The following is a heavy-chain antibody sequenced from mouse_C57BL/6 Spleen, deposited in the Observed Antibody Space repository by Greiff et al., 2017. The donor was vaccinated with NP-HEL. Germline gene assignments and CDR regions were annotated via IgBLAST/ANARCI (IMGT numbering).Heavy chain of an antibody. V-gene: IGHV1-42*01. CDR1: GYSFTGYY. Sequence: VQLQQSGPELVKPGASVKISCKASGYSFTGYYMNWVKQSPEKSLEWIGEINPGTGGTTYNQKFKAKATLTVDKSYHTAYMQLNSLTSEDAAVYYCAREGGNYVRYYAMDYWGQGTSVTVSS. CDR2: INPGTGGT. J-gene: IGHJ4*01. CDR3: AREGGNYVRYYAMDY. D-gene: IGHD2-1*01.